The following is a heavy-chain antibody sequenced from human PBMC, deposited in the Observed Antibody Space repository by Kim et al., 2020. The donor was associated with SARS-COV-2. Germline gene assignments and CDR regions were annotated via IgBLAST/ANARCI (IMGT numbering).Heavy chain of an antibody. Sequence: YEHKYQGRVTMTEDTSTDAAYMELISVRSEDTAVYYCETGAPKLERRFDYWGQGTLVTVSS. D-gene: IGHD1-1*01. J-gene: IGHJ4*02. V-gene: IGHV1-24*01. CDR3: ETGAPKLERRFDY.